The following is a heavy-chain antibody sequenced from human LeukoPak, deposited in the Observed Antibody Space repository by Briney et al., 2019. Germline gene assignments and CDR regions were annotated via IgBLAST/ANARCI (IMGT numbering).Heavy chain of an antibody. V-gene: IGHV3-11*01. CDR2: ISNSGSLK. J-gene: IGHJ1*01. D-gene: IGHD4-11*01. Sequence: GGSLRLSCAASGFTFSDHYMSWFRQAPGKGLEWVSYISNSGSLKYYADSVKGRFTISRDNAKNSLYLQMDRLRAEDTAMYFCAQTLPLLCSNPNCERYFQVWGQGTLVTVSS. CDR3: AQTLPLLCSNPNCERYFQV. CDR1: GFTFSDHY.